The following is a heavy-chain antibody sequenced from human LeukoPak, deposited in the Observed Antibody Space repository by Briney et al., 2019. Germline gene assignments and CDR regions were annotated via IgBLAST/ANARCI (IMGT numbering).Heavy chain of an antibody. CDR3: ARHPRGHSSGSALDY. CDR2: IYYSGRT. J-gene: IGHJ4*02. CDR1: GGSISSYY. Sequence: SETLSLTCTVSGGSISSYYWSWIRQPPGKGLEGMGYIYYSGRTNYNPSLKSRVTISVNTSKNQFSLKLGSVTACDTAVYYCARHPRGHSSGSALDYRGRGTMATVS. V-gene: IGHV4-59*08. D-gene: IGHD5-18*01.